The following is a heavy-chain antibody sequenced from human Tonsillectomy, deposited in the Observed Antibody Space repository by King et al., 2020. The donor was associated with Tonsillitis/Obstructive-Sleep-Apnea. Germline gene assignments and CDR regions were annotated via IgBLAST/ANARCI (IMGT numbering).Heavy chain of an antibody. Sequence: VQLVESGGGVVQPGRSLRLSCAASGFTFSSYGMHWVRQAPGKGLEWVAVISYDGSDKYYADSVKGRFTISRDNSKNTLYLQMNSLRAEDTAIYYCARDEKWLQFSARGLVDYWGQGTLVTVSS. CDR2: ISYDGSDK. CDR1: GFTFSSYG. CDR3: ARDEKWLQFSARGLVDY. V-gene: IGHV3-30*03. D-gene: IGHD5-24*01. J-gene: IGHJ4*02.